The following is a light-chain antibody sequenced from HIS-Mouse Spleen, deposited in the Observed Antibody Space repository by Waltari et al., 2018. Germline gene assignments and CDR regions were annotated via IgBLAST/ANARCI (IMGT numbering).Light chain of an antibody. CDR2: EGS. CDR1: SSDVGSYNL. J-gene: IGLJ2*01. CDR3: CSYAGSSTSVV. Sequence: QSALTQPASVSGSPGQSITISCTGTSSDVGSYNLVSWYQQHPGKAPKLMIYEGSKRPSGVSNRISGLQAEDEADYYCCSYAGSSTSVVFGGGTKLTVL. V-gene: IGLV2-23*01.